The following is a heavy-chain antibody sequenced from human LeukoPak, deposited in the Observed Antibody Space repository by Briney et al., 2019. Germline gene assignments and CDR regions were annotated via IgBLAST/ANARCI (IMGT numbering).Heavy chain of an antibody. V-gene: IGHV1-69*04. CDR1: GGTFSSYA. CDR2: IIPILGIA. J-gene: IGHJ6*02. D-gene: IGHD1-26*01. Sequence: SVKVSCKASGGTFSSYAISWVRQAPGQGLEWMGRIIPILGIANYAQKFQGRVTITADKSTSTAYMELSSLRSEDTAVYYCARDPVGSYPTRYCYYGMDVWGQGTTVTVSS. CDR3: ARDPVGSYPTRYCYYGMDV.